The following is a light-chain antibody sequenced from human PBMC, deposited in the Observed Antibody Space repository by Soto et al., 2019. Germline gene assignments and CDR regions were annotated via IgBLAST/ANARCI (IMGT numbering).Light chain of an antibody. CDR2: DVS. CDR1: QSISSW. Sequence: DIQMTQSPSILSASVGDRVTITCRASQSISSWLAWYQQKPGKAPKLLIYDVSSLESGVPSRFSGSGSGTDFTLTISCLQSEDFATYYCQQYYSFPWTFGQGTKVDIK. CDR3: QQYYSFPWT. J-gene: IGKJ1*01. V-gene: IGKV1-5*01.